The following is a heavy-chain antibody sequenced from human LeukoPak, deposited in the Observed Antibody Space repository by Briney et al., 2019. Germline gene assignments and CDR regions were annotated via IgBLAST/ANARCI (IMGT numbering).Heavy chain of an antibody. CDR2: FYTSGTP. V-gene: IGHV4-61*02. CDR3: ARAQGGGIVVVPAAINC. Sequence: SETLSLTCTVSGGSISRGSYFWSWIRQPAGKGLEWIGRFYTSGTPNYNPSLKSRVTISVDTSRNQFSLKLSSVTAADTAVYYCARAQGGGIVVVPAAINCWGQGTLVTVSS. D-gene: IGHD2-2*02. CDR1: GGSISRGSYF. J-gene: IGHJ4*02.